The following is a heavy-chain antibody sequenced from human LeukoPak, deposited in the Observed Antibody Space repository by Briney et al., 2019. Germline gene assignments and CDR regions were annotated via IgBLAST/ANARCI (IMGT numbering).Heavy chain of an antibody. CDR1: GFTFSSYS. CDR2: IGSSSSNI. D-gene: IGHD2-2*01. CDR3: AKDGASYCSSTSCLFDD. V-gene: IGHV3-21*01. Sequence: GGSLRLSCGASGFTFSSYSMNWVRQAPGKGLEWVSSIGSSSSNIYYADSVKGRFTISRDNSKNKMYLQMNSLRAEDTAVYYCAKDGASYCSSTSCLFDDWGQGTLVTVSS. J-gene: IGHJ4*02.